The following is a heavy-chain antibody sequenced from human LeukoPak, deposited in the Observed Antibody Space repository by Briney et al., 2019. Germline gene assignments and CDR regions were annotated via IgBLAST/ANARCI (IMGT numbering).Heavy chain of an antibody. J-gene: IGHJ5*02. CDR3: ARKPLRRYYGSAWFDP. CDR2: INHSGST. CDR1: GGSFSGYY. D-gene: IGHD3-10*01. V-gene: IGHV4-34*01. Sequence: SETLSLTCVVYGGSFSGYYWSWIRQPPGKGLEWIGEINHSGSTNYNPSLKSRVTISVDTSKNQFSLKLSSVTAADTAVYYCARKPLRRYYGSAWFDPWGQGTLVTVSS.